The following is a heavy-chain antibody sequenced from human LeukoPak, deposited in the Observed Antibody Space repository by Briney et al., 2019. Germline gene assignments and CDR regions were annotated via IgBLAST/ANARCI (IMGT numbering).Heavy chain of an antibody. V-gene: IGHV2-5*02. J-gene: IGHJ4*02. Sequence: ESGPTLVKPTQTLTLTCTFSGFSLSTNGVGVGWIRQPPGKALEWLALIYRDDDKRYSPSLKNRLTITKDTSKNQVVLTMTNMDPVDTATYYCAHNIIYASGNYYSFDFWGQGALVTVSS. CDR3: AHNIIYASGNYYSFDF. D-gene: IGHD3-10*01. CDR1: GFSLSTNGVG. CDR2: IYRDDDK.